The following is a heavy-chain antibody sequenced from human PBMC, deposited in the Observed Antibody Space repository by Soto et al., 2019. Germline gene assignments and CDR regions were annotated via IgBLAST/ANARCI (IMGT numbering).Heavy chain of an antibody. CDR1: GYTFTNYW. J-gene: IGHJ3*02. D-gene: IGHD1-26*01. CDR3: ASIVGAEDPFNI. CDR2: IDPSDSYT. Sequence: GESLKISCKGSGYTFTNYWITWVRQMPGKGLQWMGRIDPSDSYTNYSPSFQGHVTISADKSISTAYLQWSSLKASDTAMDYCASIVGAEDPFNIGGQGKMVTVS. V-gene: IGHV5-10-1*01.